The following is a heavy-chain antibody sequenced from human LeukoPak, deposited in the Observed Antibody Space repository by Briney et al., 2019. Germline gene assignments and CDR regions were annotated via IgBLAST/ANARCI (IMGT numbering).Heavy chain of an antibody. CDR2: INSDGRRV. CDR3: ARGANALDTQVGYFDY. V-gene: IGHV3-74*01. J-gene: IGHJ4*02. D-gene: IGHD5-18*01. CDR1: GFSFSTSW. Sequence: GRPLRLSCAASGFSFSTSWMHWARQTPGKGLAWVSHINSDGRRVNYADAVMGRSTISRDNANNMLYLQMNSLRAEDTAVYYCARGANALDTQVGYFDYWGQGTLVTVSS.